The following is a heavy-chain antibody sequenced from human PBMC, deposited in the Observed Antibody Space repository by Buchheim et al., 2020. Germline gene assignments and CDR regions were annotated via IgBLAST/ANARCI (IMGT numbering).Heavy chain of an antibody. CDR2: IYYSGST. CDR1: GASISSRNW. V-gene: IGHV4-4*02. J-gene: IGHJ6*02. Sequence: QVQLQESGPGLVKPSGTLSLTCSVSGASISSRNWWTWVRQSPGKGLEWIGYIYYSGSTYYNPSLKSRVTISVDTSKNQFSLKLSSVTAADTAVYYCARDGQSYYYGMDVWGQGTT. CDR3: ARDGQSYYYGMDV.